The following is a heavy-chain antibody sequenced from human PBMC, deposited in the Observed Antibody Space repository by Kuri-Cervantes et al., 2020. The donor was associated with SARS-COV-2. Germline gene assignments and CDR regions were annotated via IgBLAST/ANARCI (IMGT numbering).Heavy chain of an antibody. V-gene: IGHV4-34*01. J-gene: IGHJ6*02. CDR1: GGSFSGYY. Sequence: SETLSLTCAVYGGSFSGYYWSWIRQPPGKGLEWIGEISHSGSTNYNPSLKSRVTISVDTSKNQFSLQLTSVTAADTAVYYCAKDYTEWRLGVYHYYGMDVWGPGTTVTVSS. CDR2: ISHSGST. CDR3: AKDYTEWRLGVYHYYGMDV. D-gene: IGHD3-3*01.